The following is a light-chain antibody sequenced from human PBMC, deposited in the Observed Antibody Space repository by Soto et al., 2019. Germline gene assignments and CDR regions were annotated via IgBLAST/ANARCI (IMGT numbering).Light chain of an antibody. CDR1: QGIRND. Sequence: DIQMTQSPSTLSASVGDRVTITCRASQGIRNDLGWYQQKPGKAPKRLIYAASSLQSGVPSRFSGSGFGTESTLTISSLQPQDLATKYYLQHNTYSLPFDGGTKVEI. J-gene: IGKJ4*01. CDR2: AAS. CDR3: LQHNTYSLP. V-gene: IGKV1-17*01.